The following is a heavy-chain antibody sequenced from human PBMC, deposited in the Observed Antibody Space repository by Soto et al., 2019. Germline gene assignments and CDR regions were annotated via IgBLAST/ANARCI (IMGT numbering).Heavy chain of an antibody. CDR1: GGSINSRGY. J-gene: IGHJ4*02. CDR2: IHYRGTT. CDR3: ARAARLDS. V-gene: IGHV4-31*03. D-gene: IGHD6-6*01. Sequence: SETLSLTCTVSGGSINSRGYWGWVRQYPEKGLQWIGYIHYRGTTYYNPSLRSRVSISIDTSKNQFSLNLSSVTAADTAVYYCARAARLDSSGQGTLVTVSS.